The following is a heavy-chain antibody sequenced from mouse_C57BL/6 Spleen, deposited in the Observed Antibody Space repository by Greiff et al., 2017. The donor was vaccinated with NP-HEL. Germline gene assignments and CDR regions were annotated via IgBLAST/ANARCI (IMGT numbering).Heavy chain of an antibody. CDR2: IYPGDGDT. CDR3: ARSSYDGYSFAY. CDR1: GYAFSSSW. D-gene: IGHD2-3*01. V-gene: IGHV1-82*01. J-gene: IGHJ3*01. Sequence: VKLQESGPELVKPGASVKISCKASGYAFSSSWMNWVKQRPGKGLEWIGRIYPGDGDTNYNGKFKGKATLTADKSSSTAYMQLSSLTSEDSAVYFCARSSYDGYSFAYWGQGTLVTVSA.